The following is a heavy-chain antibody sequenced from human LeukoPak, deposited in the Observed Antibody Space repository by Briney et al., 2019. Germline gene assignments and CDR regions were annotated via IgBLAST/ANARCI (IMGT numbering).Heavy chain of an antibody. CDR1: GGSISSSNSF. CDR3: ARHKKSIVDSDMGP. CDR2: IYYSGST. J-gene: IGHJ5*02. D-gene: IGHD5-18*01. V-gene: IGHV4-39*01. Sequence: PSETLSLTCTVSGGSISSSNSFLGWIRQPPGKGLEWIGNIYYSGSTNYNPSLSSRVTISVETSQNQFSLKLSSVTAADTAVYYCARHKKSIVDSDMGPWGQGTLVTVSP.